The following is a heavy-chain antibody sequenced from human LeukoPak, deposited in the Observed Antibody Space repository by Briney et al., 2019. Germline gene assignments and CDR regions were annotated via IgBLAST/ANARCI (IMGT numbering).Heavy chain of an antibody. D-gene: IGHD1-26*01. V-gene: IGHV3-21*01. CDR2: ISSSSRFI. J-gene: IGHJ4*02. Sequence: GGSLRLSCAASGFTFNSYSMNWFRQAPGKGLEWVSSISSSSRFIYYADSVKGRFTISRDNPKNTLYLQMNSLKAEDTAVYYCAKDMSSGSYPSNFDFWGQGTLVTVSS. CDR3: AKDMSSGSYPSNFDF. CDR1: GFTFNSYS.